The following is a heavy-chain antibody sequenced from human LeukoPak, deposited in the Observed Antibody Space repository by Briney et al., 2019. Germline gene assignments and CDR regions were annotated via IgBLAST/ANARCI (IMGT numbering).Heavy chain of an antibody. D-gene: IGHD3-10*01. V-gene: IGHV4-34*01. CDR3: ARGLTGSRRYFDS. Sequence: SETLSLTCAVYGGSFSGYYWSWIRQPPGKGLEWIGDINHSGSTNYNPSLKSRVTISVDTSKNQFSLKLSSVTAADTAVYYCARGLTGSRRYFDSWGQGTLVTVSS. J-gene: IGHJ4*02. CDR2: INHSGST. CDR1: GGSFSGYY.